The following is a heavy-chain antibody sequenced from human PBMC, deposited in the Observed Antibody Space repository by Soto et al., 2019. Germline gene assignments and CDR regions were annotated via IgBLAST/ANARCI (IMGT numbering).Heavy chain of an antibody. CDR2: MYSGGNT. V-gene: IGHV4-39*01. J-gene: IGHJ5*02. D-gene: IGHD3-22*01. Sequence: QLLESGPGLVKPSETLSLTCTVSGGSFSSSTYYWGWIRQPPGKGLEWIGSMYSGGNTYYNPSLKSRVTVSVDTSKNHFSLKLTSVTAADTAMYYCARQPYDSTGYYYGAWGQGTLVTVSS. CDR3: ARQPYDSTGYYYGA. CDR1: GGSFSSSTYY.